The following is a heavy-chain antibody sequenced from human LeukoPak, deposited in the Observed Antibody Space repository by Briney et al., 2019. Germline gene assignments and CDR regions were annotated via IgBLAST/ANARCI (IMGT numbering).Heavy chain of an antibody. CDR1: GFTFSSYA. D-gene: IGHD3-3*01. V-gene: IGHV3-23*01. CDR2: ISGSGGST. J-gene: IGHJ4*03. Sequence: PGGSLRLSCAASGFTFSSYAMSWVRQAPGKGLEWVSAISGSGGSTYYADSVEGRFTISRDNSKNTLYLQMNSLRAEDTAVYYCASTRFSKGYFDYWGQGTLVTVSS. CDR3: ASTRFSKGYFDY.